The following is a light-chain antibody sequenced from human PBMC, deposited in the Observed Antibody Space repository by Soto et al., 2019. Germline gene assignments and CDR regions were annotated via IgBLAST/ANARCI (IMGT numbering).Light chain of an antibody. Sequence: DIQMTQSPSTLSASVGDRVTITCRASQSISPWLASYQQKPGKVPKRVMYAASNLQSGVLSRVSGSAAGTDFTLTIRSLQPEDCVTYYGLQPPSYPLSFGGGTKVDTK. CDR2: AAS. CDR3: LQPPSYPLS. J-gene: IGKJ4*01. CDR1: QSISPW. V-gene: IGKV1-5*01.